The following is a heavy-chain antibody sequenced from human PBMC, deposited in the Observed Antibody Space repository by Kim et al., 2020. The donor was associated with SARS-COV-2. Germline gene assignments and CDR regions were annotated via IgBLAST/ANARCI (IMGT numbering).Heavy chain of an antibody. V-gene: IGHV3-15*01. J-gene: IGHJ4*02. D-gene: IGHD3-10*01. CDR3: TTTWGSGSFPDY. Sequence: GYAAPVKGRFIISRDESTNTLYLQMNSLKTEDTAVYYCTTTWGSGSFPDYWGQGTLVTVSS.